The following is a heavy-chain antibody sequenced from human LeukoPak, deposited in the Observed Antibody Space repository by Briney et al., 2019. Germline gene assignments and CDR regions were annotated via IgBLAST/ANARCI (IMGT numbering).Heavy chain of an antibody. Sequence: PSETLSLTCTVSGGSISSYYWSWIRQPPGKGLEWIGYIYYSGSTNYNPSLKSRVTISVDTSKNQFSLKLSSVTAADTAVYYCARDNTLYYYGSGSYAFDIWGQGTMVTVSS. CDR1: GGSISSYY. V-gene: IGHV4-59*12. CDR2: IYYSGST. J-gene: IGHJ3*02. CDR3: ARDNTLYYYGSGSYAFDI. D-gene: IGHD3-10*01.